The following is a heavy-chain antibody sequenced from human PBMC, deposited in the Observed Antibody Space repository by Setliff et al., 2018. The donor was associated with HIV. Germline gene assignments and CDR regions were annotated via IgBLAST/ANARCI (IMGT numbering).Heavy chain of an antibody. V-gene: IGHV1-69*13. CDR3: ATNPEMATINYYYYYMGA. CDR1: GGTFRTFG. D-gene: IGHD5-12*01. Sequence: ASVKVSCKASGGTFRTFGISWVRQAPGQGLEWMGGSIPIFGTAKYAQKFQGRVTITADESTSTAYMELSSLRSEDTAVYYCATNPEMATINYYYYYMGAWGKGTTVTVSS. J-gene: IGHJ6*03. CDR2: SIPIFGTA.